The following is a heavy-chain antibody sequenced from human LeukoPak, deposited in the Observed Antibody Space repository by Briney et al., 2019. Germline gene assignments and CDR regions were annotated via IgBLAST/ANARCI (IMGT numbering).Heavy chain of an antibody. D-gene: IGHD4-11*01. Sequence: GGSLRLSCAASGFTYSHHGMHWVRQAPGKGLEWVAVIWSDGTEKYYADSVKGRFTISRDNSKNTLYLQMNSLRGEDTAVYYCAKDAERGFDYSNSLEYWGLGTLVTVSS. CDR2: IWSDGTEK. J-gene: IGHJ4*02. CDR1: GFTYSHHG. V-gene: IGHV3-33*03. CDR3: AKDAERGFDYSNSLEY.